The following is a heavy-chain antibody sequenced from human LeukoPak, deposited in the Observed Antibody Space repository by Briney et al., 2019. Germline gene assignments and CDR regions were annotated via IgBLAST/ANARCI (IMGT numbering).Heavy chain of an antibody. CDR1: GGSISSSSYY. D-gene: IGHD6-19*01. J-gene: IGHJ4*02. V-gene: IGHV4-39*07. CDR2: IYYTGRT. CDR3: ARFKRAGGWSYFDY. Sequence: SETLSLTCRVSGGSISSSSYYWGWLRQPPGKGLEWIGSIYYTGRTYDTPSLKSRVTISVDTSKNQFSLKLSSVTAADTAVYYCARFKRAGGWSYFDYWGQGTLVTVSS.